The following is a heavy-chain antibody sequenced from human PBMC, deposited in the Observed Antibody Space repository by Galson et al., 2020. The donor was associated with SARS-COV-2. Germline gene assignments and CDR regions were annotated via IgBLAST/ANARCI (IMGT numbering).Heavy chain of an antibody. CDR1: GFTFDDYA. CDR3: AKVYDILTKAFDI. D-gene: IGHD3-9*01. CDR2: ISWNSGSI. V-gene: IGHV3-9*01. J-gene: IGHJ3*02. Sequence: SLKISCAASGFTFDDYAMHWVRQAPGKGLEWVSGISWNSGSIGYADSVKGRFTISRDNAKNSLYLQMNSLRAEDTALYYCAKVYDILTKAFDIWGQGTMVTVAS.